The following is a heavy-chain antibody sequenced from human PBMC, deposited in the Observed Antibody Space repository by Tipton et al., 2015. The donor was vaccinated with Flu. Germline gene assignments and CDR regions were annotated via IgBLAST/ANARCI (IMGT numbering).Heavy chain of an antibody. CDR2: IYTSGTT. Sequence: TLSLTCTVSGGSISSGSYYWSWIRQPAGKGLEWIGRIYTSGTTNYNPSLKSRVTMSVDTSKNQFSLKVTSVTAADTAVYYCARMRARDCTLGVCYLWYFDLWGRGTLVTVSS. J-gene: IGHJ2*01. CDR1: GGSISSGSYY. V-gene: IGHV4-61*02. CDR3: ARMRARDCTLGVCYLWYFDL. D-gene: IGHD2-8*01.